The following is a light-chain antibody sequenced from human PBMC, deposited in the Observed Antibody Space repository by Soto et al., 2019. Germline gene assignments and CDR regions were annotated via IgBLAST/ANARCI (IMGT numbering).Light chain of an antibody. CDR3: QSYDSSNNV. CDR2: EDN. J-gene: IGLJ6*01. CDR1: SGSIASNY. V-gene: IGLV6-57*04. Sequence: NFMLTQPHSVSESPGKTVTISCTRSSGSIASNYVQWYQQRPGSAPTTVIYEDNQRPSGVPDRFSGSIDSSSNSASLTISGLKTEDEADYYCQSYDSSNNVFGSGTQLPSS.